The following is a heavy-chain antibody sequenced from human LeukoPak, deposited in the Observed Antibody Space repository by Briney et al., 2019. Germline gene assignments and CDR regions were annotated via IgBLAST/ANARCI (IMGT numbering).Heavy chain of an antibody. CDR3: ARSSGYDYAYYFDY. CDR2: LSGTGGST. J-gene: IGHJ4*02. V-gene: IGHV3-23*01. Sequence: GGSLRLSCAASGFTFSNYAMSWVRQAPGKGPEWVSTLSGTGGSTYYADSVKGRFTISRDNSKNTLYLQVNSLRAEDTAVYYCARSSGYDYAYYFDYWGQGTLVTVSS. D-gene: IGHD5-12*01. CDR1: GFTFSNYA.